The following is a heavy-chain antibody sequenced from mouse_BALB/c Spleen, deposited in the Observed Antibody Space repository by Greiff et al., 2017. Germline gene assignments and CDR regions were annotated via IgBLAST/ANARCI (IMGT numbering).Heavy chain of an antibody. CDR1: GYTFTSYW. CDR3: ARNSGNYWYFDV. D-gene: IGHD1-3*01. CDR2: IDPSDSET. V-gene: IGHV1-69*02. Sequence: QVQLQQPGAELVKPGAPVKLSCKASGYTFTSYWMNWVKQRPGRGLEWIGRIDPSDSETHYNQKFKDKATLTVDKSSSTAYIQLSSLTSEDSAVYYCARNSGNYWYFDVWGAGTTVTVSS. J-gene: IGHJ1*01.